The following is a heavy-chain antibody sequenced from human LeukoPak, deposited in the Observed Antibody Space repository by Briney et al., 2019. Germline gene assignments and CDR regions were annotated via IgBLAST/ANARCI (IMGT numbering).Heavy chain of an antibody. CDR3: AELGITMIGGV. CDR1: GLPFSSFD. CDR2: ISSSGHSI. Sequence: GGSLRLFCAVSGLPFSSFDMHWVRQAPGKALVWVSYISSSGHSIYYADSVKGRFTISRDNAKISLYLQMNSLRAEDTAVYYCAELGITMIGGVWGKGTTVTISS. J-gene: IGHJ6*04. V-gene: IGHV3-48*03. D-gene: IGHD3-10*02.